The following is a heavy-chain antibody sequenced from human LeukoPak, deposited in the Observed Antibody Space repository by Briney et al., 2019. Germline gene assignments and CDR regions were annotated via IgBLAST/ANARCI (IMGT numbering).Heavy chain of an antibody. V-gene: IGHV3-53*05. D-gene: IGHD2-15*01. Sequence: GGSLRLSCAASGFTVSSNYMSWVRQPPGQGLEWVSIIYSAGSRYYADSVRGRFTISRDDSKNTMFLQMNSLRVDDTAVYYCASGGLGARKFYSDPFHYWGQGILVTVSS. J-gene: IGHJ4*02. CDR3: ASGGLGARKFYSDPFHY. CDR1: GFTVSSNY. CDR2: IYSAGSR.